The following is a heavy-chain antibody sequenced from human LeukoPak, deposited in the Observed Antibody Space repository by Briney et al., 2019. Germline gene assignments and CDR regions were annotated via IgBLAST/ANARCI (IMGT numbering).Heavy chain of an antibody. Sequence: GGSLRLSCAASGFTFSNAWMSWVRQAPGKGLEWVGRIKSKTDGGTTDYVAPVKGRFTISRDDSKNTLYLQMNSLKTEDTAVYYCTTLHITMVRGVIPWGQGTLVTVSS. V-gene: IGHV3-15*01. J-gene: IGHJ5*02. CDR3: TTLHITMVRGVIP. D-gene: IGHD3-10*01. CDR2: IKSKTDGGTT. CDR1: GFTFSNAW.